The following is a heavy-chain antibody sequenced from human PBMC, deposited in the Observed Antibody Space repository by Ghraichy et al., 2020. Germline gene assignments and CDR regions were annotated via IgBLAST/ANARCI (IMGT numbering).Heavy chain of an antibody. D-gene: IGHD7-27*01. CDR3: ARDLTGGFDP. V-gene: IGHV3-13*01. CDR1: GFTFSSYD. Sequence: GGSLRLSCAASGFTFSSYDMHWVRQATGKGLEWVSAIGTAGDTYYTGSVKGRFTISRENAKNSLYLQMNSVRAGDTAVYYCARDLTGGFDPWGQGTLVTVSS. J-gene: IGHJ5*02. CDR2: IGTAGDT.